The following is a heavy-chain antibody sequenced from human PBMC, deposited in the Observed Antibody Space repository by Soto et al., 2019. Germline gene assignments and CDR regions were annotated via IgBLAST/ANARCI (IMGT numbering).Heavy chain of an antibody. CDR1: GDSFNDYY. Sequence: QVQLVQSGAEVRKPGASVTVSCRSSGDSFNDYYIHWVRQAPGQGFEWMGWINPNGGVTKYAQKFQGWVSMTRDTCIRTVYMQLSRRRSDDMAVYYCARESGGATATLDYYFFYMDVWGTGTTVTVSS. V-gene: IGHV1-2*04. CDR2: INPNGGVT. CDR3: ARESGGATATLDYYFFYMDV. J-gene: IGHJ6*03. D-gene: IGHD5-12*01.